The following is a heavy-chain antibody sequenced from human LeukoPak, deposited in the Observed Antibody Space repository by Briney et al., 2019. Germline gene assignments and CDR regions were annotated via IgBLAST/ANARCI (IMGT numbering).Heavy chain of an antibody. J-gene: IGHJ6*03. CDR2: IYYSGNT. CDR1: GDSISSSSYY. CDR3: ARDTYGYDRYYYYYMDV. V-gene: IGHV4-39*07. D-gene: IGHD5-18*01. Sequence: TSETLSLTCTVSGDSISSSSYYWGWIRQPPGKGLEWIGSIYYSGNTYYNPSLKSRVTISVDTSKNQFSLKLSSVTAADTAVYYCARDTYGYDRYYYYYMDVWGRGTTVTVSS.